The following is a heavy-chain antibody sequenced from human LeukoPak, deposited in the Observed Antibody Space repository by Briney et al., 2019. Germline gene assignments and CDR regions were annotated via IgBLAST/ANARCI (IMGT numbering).Heavy chain of an antibody. CDR2: IYYSGST. D-gene: IGHD3/OR15-3a*01. J-gene: IGHJ4*02. CDR1: GGSISSGDYY. Sequence: PSETLSLTCTVSGGSISSGDYYWSWIRQPPGKGLEWIGYIYYSGSTYYNPSLKSRVTISVDTSKNQFSLKLSSVTAADTAVYYCARLAGTGAAAGAFDYWGQGTLVTVSS. CDR3: ARLAGTGAAAGAFDY. V-gene: IGHV4-30-4*08.